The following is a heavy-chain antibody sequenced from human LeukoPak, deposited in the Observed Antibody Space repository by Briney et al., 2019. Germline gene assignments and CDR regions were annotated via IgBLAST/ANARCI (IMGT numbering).Heavy chain of an antibody. CDR3: ARDCQTPQHPLSSGSGSYYDY. J-gene: IGHJ4*02. V-gene: IGHV4-4*07. CDR1: GGSISSYY. D-gene: IGHD3-10*01. CDR2: IYTSGST. Sequence: SETLSLTRTVSGGSISSYYWSWIRQPAGKGLEWIGRIYTSGSTNYNPSLKSRVTMSVDTSKNQFSLKLSSVTAADTAVYYCARDCQTPQHPLSSGSGSYYDYWGQGTLVTVSS.